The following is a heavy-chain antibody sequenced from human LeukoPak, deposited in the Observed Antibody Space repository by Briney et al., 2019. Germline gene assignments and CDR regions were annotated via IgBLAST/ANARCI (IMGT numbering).Heavy chain of an antibody. J-gene: IGHJ3*02. CDR2: IRGSGGST. CDR3: AKRDGDYRGDAFDI. V-gene: IGHV3-23*01. D-gene: IGHD4-17*01. Sequence: GGSLRLSCAASGFNFSNYAMSWVRQAPGKGLEWVSAIRGSGGSTYYADSVKGRFTISRDNSKNTLFLQMSSLRAEDTAVYYCAKRDGDYRGDAFDIWGQGTMVTVSS. CDR1: GFNFSNYA.